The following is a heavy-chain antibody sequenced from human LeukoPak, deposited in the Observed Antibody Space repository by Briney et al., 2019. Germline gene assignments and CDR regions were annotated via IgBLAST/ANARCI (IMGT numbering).Heavy chain of an antibody. CDR1: GYTFTGYY. Sequence: ASVKVSCKASGYTFTGYYMHWVRQAPGHGLEWMGWINPNSGGTNYAQKFQGRVTMTRDTSISTAYMELSRLRSDDTAVYYCAREEVGAHRGFDYWGQGALVTVSS. CDR3: AREEVGAHRGFDY. CDR2: INPNSGGT. V-gene: IGHV1-2*02. J-gene: IGHJ4*02. D-gene: IGHD1-26*01.